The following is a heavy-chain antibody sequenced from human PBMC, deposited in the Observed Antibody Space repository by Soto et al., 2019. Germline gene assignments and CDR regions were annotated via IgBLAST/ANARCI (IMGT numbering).Heavy chain of an antibody. Sequence: GGSLRLSCAASGFTFSNHWMTWVRQAPGKGLEWVASVKQDGSEIYYGDSAKGRFTISRDNAKNSLFLQLNSLRAEDTAMYYWARDPGISSGWYYFDYWGQGTLVTVSS. V-gene: IGHV3-7*05. CDR3: ARDPGISSGWYYFDY. D-gene: IGHD6-19*01. CDR1: GFTFSNHW. CDR2: VKQDGSEI. J-gene: IGHJ4*02.